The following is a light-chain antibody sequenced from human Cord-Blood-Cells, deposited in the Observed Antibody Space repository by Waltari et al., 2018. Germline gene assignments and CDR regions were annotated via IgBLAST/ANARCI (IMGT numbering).Light chain of an antibody. J-gene: IGKJ1*01. V-gene: IGKV3-20*01. CDR1: QSVSSSY. Sequence: EIVLTQSPGTLSLSPGERATLSCRASQSVSSSYLAWYQQKPGQAPRLLIYGASSRATCIPDMFSGSGSGTDFTLTISRLEPEDFAVYYCQQYGSSPWTFGQGTKVEIK. CDR2: GAS. CDR3: QQYGSSPWT.